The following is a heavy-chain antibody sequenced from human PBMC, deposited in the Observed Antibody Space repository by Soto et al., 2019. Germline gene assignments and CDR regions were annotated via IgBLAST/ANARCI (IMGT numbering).Heavy chain of an antibody. J-gene: IGHJ6*02. CDR3: ARVVYSGSYGVDYYYGMEV. CDR1: FGSFSGYY. Sequence: PSETLSLTCTFYFGSFSGYYWSLILEPPLKWLEWIGEINHSVSTNYNPSLKSRVTISVDTSKNQFSLKLSSVTAADTAVYYCARVVYSGSYGVDYYYGMEVWGQGTTVTVSS. V-gene: IGHV4-34*01. D-gene: IGHD1-26*01. CDR2: INHSVST.